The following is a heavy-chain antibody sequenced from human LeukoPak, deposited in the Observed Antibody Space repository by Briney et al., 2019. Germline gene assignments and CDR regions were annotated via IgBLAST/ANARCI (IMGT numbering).Heavy chain of an antibody. V-gene: IGHV1-18*01. CDR1: GYSFTTYG. J-gene: IGHJ6*03. Sequence: GASVKVSCKASGYSFTTYGMGWLRQAPGQGLEWMGWISGHTGTAIYAQNLQGRVTLTADTFTSTVYMEMRSLRSDDTAVYYCARGGTGDHQEQLGPPWYYHYMDVWGTGTTVTVSS. D-gene: IGHD1-1*01. CDR2: ISGHTGTA. CDR3: ARGGTGDHQEQLGPPWYYHYMDV.